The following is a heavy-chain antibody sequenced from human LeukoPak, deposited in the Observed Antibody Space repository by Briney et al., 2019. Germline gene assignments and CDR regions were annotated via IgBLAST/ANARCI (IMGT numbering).Heavy chain of an antibody. CDR1: GYTFTGYY. D-gene: IGHD6-19*01. V-gene: IGHV1-2*02. J-gene: IGHJ6*03. CDR2: INPNSGGT. Sequence: ASVKVSCKASGYTFTGYYMHWVRQAPGQGLEWMGWINPNSGGTNYAQKFQGRVTMTRDTSISTAYMELSRLRSDDTAVYYCARAPSGWFYYYYMDVWGKGTTVTVSS. CDR3: ARAPSGWFYYYYMDV.